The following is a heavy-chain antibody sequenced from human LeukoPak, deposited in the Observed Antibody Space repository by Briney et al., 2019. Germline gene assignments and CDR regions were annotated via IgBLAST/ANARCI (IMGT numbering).Heavy chain of an antibody. CDR1: GFTFSQYA. CDR2: ISYDGNHK. Sequence: GGSLRLSCAASGFTFSQYAIHWVRQAPGKGLEWVAVISYDGNHKYYADSVKGRFTISSSRDNSKNTLYLQMNSLRTEDTAVYYCAKAPPYKKYFDYWGQGTLVTVSS. CDR3: AKAPPYKKYFDY. J-gene: IGHJ4*02. D-gene: IGHD1-1*01. V-gene: IGHV3-30-3*01.